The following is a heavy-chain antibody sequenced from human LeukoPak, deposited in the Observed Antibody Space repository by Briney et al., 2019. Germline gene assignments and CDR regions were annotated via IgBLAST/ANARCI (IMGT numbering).Heavy chain of an antibody. J-gene: IGHJ3*02. CDR3: ARHVRVVVTLDAFDI. Sequence: GESPKISCKGSGYSFTSYWIGWVRQMPGKGLEWMGIIYPGDSDTRYSPSFQGQVTISADKSISTAYLQWSSLKASDTAMYYCARHVRVVVTLDAFDIWGKGKMVTVSS. D-gene: IGHD3-22*01. CDR1: GYSFTSYW. CDR2: IYPGDSDT. V-gene: IGHV5-51*01.